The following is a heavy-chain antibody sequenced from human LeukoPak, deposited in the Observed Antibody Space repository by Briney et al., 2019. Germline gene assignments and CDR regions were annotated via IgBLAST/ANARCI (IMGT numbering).Heavy chain of an antibody. D-gene: IGHD3-3*01. Sequence: SETLSLTCSVSGGSIISTNYYWGWIRQPPGKRLEWIGSIYQSGSGSSYYNPSLKSRVTISGDTSKNHFFLRLSSVTAADTAVYSCASTLRFLPYRRFDYWDQGTLVTVPS. CDR1: GGSIISTNYY. CDR2: IYQSGSGSS. J-gene: IGHJ4*02. CDR3: ASTLRFLPYRRFDY. V-gene: IGHV4-39*02.